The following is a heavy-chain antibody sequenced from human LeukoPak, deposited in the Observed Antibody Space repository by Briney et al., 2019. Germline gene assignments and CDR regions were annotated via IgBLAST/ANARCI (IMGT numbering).Heavy chain of an antibody. J-gene: IGHJ4*02. CDR1: GFTFSSYG. D-gene: IGHD1-7*01. CDR2: IWYDGSNK. V-gene: IGHV3-33*01. CDR3: ATQLTGTTAGYFDY. Sequence: PGGSLRLSCAASGFTFSSYGMHWVRQAPGKGLEWVAVIWYDGSNKYYADSVKGRFTISRDNSKNTLYLQMNSLRAEDTAVYYCATQLTGTTAGYFDYWGQGTLVTVSS.